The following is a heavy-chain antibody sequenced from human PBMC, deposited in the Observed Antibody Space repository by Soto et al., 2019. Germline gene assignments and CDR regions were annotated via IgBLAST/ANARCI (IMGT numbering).Heavy chain of an antibody. J-gene: IGHJ6*02. V-gene: IGHV1-18*04. CDR3: ARVRSRKFDYYYYYGMDV. D-gene: IGHD3-10*01. Sequence: ASVKVSCKASGYTFTSYGISWVRQAPGQGLEWMGWISAYNGNANYAQKLQGRVTMTTDTSTSTAYMELRSLRSDDTAVYYCARVRSRKFDYYYYYGMDVWGQGTTVTVSS. CDR2: ISAYNGNA. CDR1: GYTFTSYG.